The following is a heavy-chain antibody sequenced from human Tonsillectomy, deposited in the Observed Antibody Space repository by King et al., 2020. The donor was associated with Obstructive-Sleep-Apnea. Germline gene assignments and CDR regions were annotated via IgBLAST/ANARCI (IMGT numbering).Heavy chain of an antibody. CDR1: GFTFSSYA. V-gene: IGHV3-30*04. CDR3: ARDRWFGELFLGAFDI. D-gene: IGHD3-10*01. Sequence: VQLVESGGGVVQSGRSLSLSCAASGFTFSSYAMHWVRQAPGKRLEWVAVISYDGSNKYYADSVKGRFTISRDNSKNTLYLQMNSLRAEDTAVYYCARDRWFGELFLGAFDIWGQGTMVTVSS. CDR2: ISYDGSNK. J-gene: IGHJ3*02.